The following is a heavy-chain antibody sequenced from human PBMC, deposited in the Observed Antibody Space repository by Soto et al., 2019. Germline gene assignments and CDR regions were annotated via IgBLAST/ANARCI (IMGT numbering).Heavy chain of an antibody. V-gene: IGHV1-46*01. CDR2: VNPSGGST. D-gene: IGHD2-15*01. CDR3: AREENCSDGICYSEYFQR. J-gene: IGHJ1*01. CDR1: GYIFTAYS. Sequence: ASVKVSCKASGYIFTAYSMHWVRQAPGQGLEWMGVVNPSGGSTNYAQKFQGRITMTRDTSTSTVYMDLSSLTSEDTAVYYCAREENCSDGICYSEYFQRWGQGTLVTVSS.